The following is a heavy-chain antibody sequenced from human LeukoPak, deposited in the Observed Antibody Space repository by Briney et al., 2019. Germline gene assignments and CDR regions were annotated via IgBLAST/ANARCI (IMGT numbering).Heavy chain of an antibody. Sequence: GGSLRLSCAASGFTFSTHSMNWVRQAPGKGLEWVSSISFSGDYIYYADSLKGRITISRDNAKNSLYLQMNSLRAEDTAVYYCARLVIAAAGTINYWGQGTLVTVSS. V-gene: IGHV3-21*01. CDR1: GFTFSTHS. J-gene: IGHJ4*02. D-gene: IGHD6-13*01. CDR3: ARLVIAAAGTINY. CDR2: ISFSGDYI.